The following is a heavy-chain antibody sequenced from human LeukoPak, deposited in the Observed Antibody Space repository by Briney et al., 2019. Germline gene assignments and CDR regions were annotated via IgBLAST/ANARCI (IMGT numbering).Heavy chain of an antibody. CDR3: ARDRSGYSEYYFDY. D-gene: IGHD5-12*01. V-gene: IGHV4-4*07. CDR2: IYPSGST. CDR1: GGSTNTYG. Sequence: SETLSLTCTVSGGSTNTYGWSWIRQPAEKGLEWIGRIYPSGSTYYNPSLKSRVTISIDKSKNQFSLRLTSVPAADTAVYYCARDRSGYSEYYFDYWGQGSLVTVSS. J-gene: IGHJ4*02.